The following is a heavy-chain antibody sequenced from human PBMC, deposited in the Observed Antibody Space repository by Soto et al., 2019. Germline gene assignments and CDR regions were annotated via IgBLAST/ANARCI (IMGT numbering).Heavy chain of an antibody. D-gene: IGHD3-16*02. CDR1: GGSISSSSYY. CDR3: ASEAHPTGYDYVWGSYRYHFDY. J-gene: IGHJ4*02. Sequence: SETLSLTCTVSGGSISSSSYYWGWIRQPPGKGLEWIGSIYYSGSTYYNPSLKSRVTISVDTSKNQFSLKLSSVTAADTAVYYCASEAHPTGYDYVWGSYRYHFDYWGQGTLVTVSS. V-gene: IGHV4-39*01. CDR2: IYYSGST.